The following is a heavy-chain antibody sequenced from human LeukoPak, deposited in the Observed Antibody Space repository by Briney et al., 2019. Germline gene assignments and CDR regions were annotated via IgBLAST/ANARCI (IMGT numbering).Heavy chain of an antibody. V-gene: IGHV1-69*05. Sequence: SVKVSCKASGGTFSSYAISWVRQAPGQGLEWMGGIIPIFGTANYAQKFRGRVTITTDESTSTAYMELSSLRSEDTAVYYCARAIFGVVNWFDPWGQGTLVTVSS. J-gene: IGHJ5*02. D-gene: IGHD3-3*01. CDR1: GGTFSSYA. CDR3: ARAIFGVVNWFDP. CDR2: IIPIFGTA.